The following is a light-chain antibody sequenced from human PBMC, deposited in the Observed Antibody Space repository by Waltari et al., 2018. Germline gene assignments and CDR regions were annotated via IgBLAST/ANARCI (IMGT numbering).Light chain of an antibody. CDR2: ISS. V-gene: IGKV1-39*01. CDR1: QYVSSY. Sequence: DIQMTQSPSSLSAPVGDRVTITCRASQYVSSYVNWYQQRPGRAPELLIYISSNLQSGGSSRFSGSGSGTDFTLTISGLQPGDFATYYCQQSYKTPYTFGQGTKLEVK. CDR3: QQSYKTPYT. J-gene: IGKJ2*01.